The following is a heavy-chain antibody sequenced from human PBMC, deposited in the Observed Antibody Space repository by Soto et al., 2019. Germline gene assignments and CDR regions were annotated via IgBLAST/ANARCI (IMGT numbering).Heavy chain of an antibody. Sequence: SETLSLTCAVYGGSFSGYYWSWIRQPPGKGLEWIGEINHSGSTNYNPSLKSRVTISVDTSKNQFSLKLSSVTAADTAVYYCARGPYGSGSYYNGGFYGMDVWGQGNTVTGSS. CDR1: GGSFSGYY. CDR3: ARGPYGSGSYYNGGFYGMDV. V-gene: IGHV4-34*01. J-gene: IGHJ6*02. CDR2: INHSGST. D-gene: IGHD3-10*01.